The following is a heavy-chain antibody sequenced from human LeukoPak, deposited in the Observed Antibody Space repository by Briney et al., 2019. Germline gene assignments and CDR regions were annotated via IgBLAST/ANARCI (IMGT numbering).Heavy chain of an antibody. CDR2: ISSSGSTI. CDR1: GFTFSDYY. V-gene: IGHV3-11*01. J-gene: IGHJ4*02. D-gene: IGHD2-21*01. CDR3: ARVVVGGDFYFDY. Sequence: GGSLRLSCAASGFTFSDYYMSWIRRAPGKGLEWVSYISSSGSTIYYADSVKGRFTISRDNAKNSLYLQMNSLRAEDTAVYYCARVVVGGDFYFDYWGQGTLVTVSS.